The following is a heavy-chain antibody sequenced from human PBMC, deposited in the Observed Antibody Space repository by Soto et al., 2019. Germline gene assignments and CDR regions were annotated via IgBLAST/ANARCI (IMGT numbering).Heavy chain of an antibody. J-gene: IGHJ6*02. Sequence: ASVKVSCKASGGTFSSYAISWVRQAPGQGLEWMGWISGYNGDTNYAQKFQGRVTMTIDTSTSTAYMELRSPTSDDTAVYYCAKNGQPPYYYYGMDVWGQGTTVTVSS. CDR1: GGTFSSYA. D-gene: IGHD2-8*01. CDR2: ISGYNGDT. V-gene: IGHV1-18*01. CDR3: AKNGQPPYYYYGMDV.